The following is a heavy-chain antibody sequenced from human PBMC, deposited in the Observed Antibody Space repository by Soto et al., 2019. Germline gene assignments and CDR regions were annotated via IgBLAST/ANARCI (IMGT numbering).Heavy chain of an antibody. J-gene: IGHJ4*02. V-gene: IGHV4-31*03. CDR3: VRGFVEAAMAFYY. CDR2: VHASGST. D-gene: IGHD5-18*01. Sequence: QVHLQESGPGLVKPSQTLSLTCSVSGGSINNGVYFWSWIRQHPGKGLEWIGYVHASGSTYYNPSLKGRVDMSIGTSKNQCYLRLRSVTAADTGVFFCVRGFVEAAMAFYYWGPGTLITVSS. CDR1: GGSINNGVYF.